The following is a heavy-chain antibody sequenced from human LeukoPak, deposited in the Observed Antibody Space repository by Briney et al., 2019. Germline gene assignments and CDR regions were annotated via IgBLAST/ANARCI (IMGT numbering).Heavy chain of an antibody. J-gene: IGHJ4*02. CDR1: GFTFSSYA. CDR3: ARDRFLYYYDSSGPILT. Sequence: GGSLRLSCAASGFTFSSYAMHWVRQAPGKGLEWVAVISYDGSNKYYADSVKGRFTISRDNSKNTLYLQMNSLRAEDTAVYYCARDRFLYYYDSSGPILTWGQGTLVTVSS. D-gene: IGHD3-22*01. V-gene: IGHV3-30-3*01. CDR2: ISYDGSNK.